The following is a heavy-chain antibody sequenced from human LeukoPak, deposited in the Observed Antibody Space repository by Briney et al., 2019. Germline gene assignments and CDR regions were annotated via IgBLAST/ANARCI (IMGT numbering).Heavy chain of an antibody. CDR2: INHSGST. CDR1: GGSFSGYY. D-gene: IGHD3-3*01. V-gene: IGHV4-34*01. CDR3: ARGRARRITIFGVVPPSYYMDV. Sequence: SETLSLTCAVYGGSFSGYYWSWIRQPPGKGLQCIGEINHSGSTNYNPSLKSRVTISVDTSKNQFSLKLSSVTAADTAVYYCARGRARRITIFGVVPPSYYMDVWGKGTMVTVSS. J-gene: IGHJ6*03.